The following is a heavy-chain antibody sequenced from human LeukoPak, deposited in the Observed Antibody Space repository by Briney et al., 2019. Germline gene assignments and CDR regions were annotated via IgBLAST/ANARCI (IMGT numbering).Heavy chain of an antibody. J-gene: IGHJ6*02. CDR2: ISYDGSNK. D-gene: IGHD6-13*01. V-gene: IGHV3-30*18. CDR3: AKDLGSSWYGNYYYYYGMDV. CDR1: GFTFSSYG. Sequence: GGSLRLSCAASGFTFSSYGMHWVRQAPGKGLEWVAVISYDGSNKYYAESVKGRFTISRDNSKNTLYLQMNSLRAEDTAVYYCAKDLGSSWYGNYYYYYGMDVWGQGTTVTVSS.